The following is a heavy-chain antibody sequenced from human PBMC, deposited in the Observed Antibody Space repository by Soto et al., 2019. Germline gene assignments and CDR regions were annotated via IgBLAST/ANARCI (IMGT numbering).Heavy chain of an antibody. CDR3: ARDRCSGGSCYLYFDY. Sequence: PGGSLRLSCATSGFIFSTYSMDWVRPAPGKGLEWVSYISSSSSSIYYADSVKGRFTIFRDNAKNSLYLQMNSLRDEDTAVYYCARDRCSGGSCYLYFDYWGQGTQVTVSS. CDR2: ISSSSSSI. V-gene: IGHV3-48*02. CDR1: GFIFSTYS. D-gene: IGHD2-15*01. J-gene: IGHJ4*02.